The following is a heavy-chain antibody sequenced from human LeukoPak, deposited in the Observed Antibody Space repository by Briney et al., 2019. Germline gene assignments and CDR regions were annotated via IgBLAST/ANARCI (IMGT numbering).Heavy chain of an antibody. V-gene: IGHV4-4*07. J-gene: IGHJ3*02. CDR1: GGSISSYY. CDR3: ARSDTFGGVIAFHAFDI. Sequence: SETLSLTCTVSGGSISSYYWSWIRQPAGKGLEWIGRIYTSGSTNYNPSLKSRVTISLDTSKKQFSLKLRSVTAADTAVYYCARSDTFGGVIAFHAFDIWGQGAMVTVSS. CDR2: IYTSGST. D-gene: IGHD3-16*02.